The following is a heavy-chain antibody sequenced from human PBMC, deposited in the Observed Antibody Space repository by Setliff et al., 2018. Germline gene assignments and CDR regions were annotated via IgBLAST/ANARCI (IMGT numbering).Heavy chain of an antibody. CDR3: ARAGLAAAGRKGVFDH. J-gene: IGHJ4*02. CDR2: INPGGLSS. Sequence: ASAKVSCKPSGYSFTSHYMHWVRQAPGQGLEWMGIINPGGLSSSSTQKFEGRVTVTRDTSTSTVYMELNSLTSDDTAVYYCARAGLAAAGRKGVFDHWGQGTLVTVSS. V-gene: IGHV1-46*01. CDR1: GYSFTSHY. D-gene: IGHD6-25*01.